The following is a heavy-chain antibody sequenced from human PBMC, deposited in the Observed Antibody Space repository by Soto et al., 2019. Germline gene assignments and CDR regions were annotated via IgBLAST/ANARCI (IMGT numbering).Heavy chain of an antibody. J-gene: IGHJ6*02. CDR3: AKNGQPPYYYYGMDV. CDR2: IIPIFGTA. Sequence: GASVKVSCKASGGTFSSYAISWVRQAPGQGLEWMGGIIPIFGTANYAQKFQGRVTITADESTSTAYMELSSLTSDDTAKYYCAKNGQPPYYYYGMDVWGQGTTVTVSS. D-gene: IGHD2-8*01. V-gene: IGHV1-69*13. CDR1: GGTFSSYA.